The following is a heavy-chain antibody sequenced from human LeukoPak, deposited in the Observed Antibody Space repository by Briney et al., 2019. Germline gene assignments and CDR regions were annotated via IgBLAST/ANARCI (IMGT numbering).Heavy chain of an antibody. CDR2: ISYDGSNK. CDR3: ARGFAGAAGTRDDAFDI. D-gene: IGHD6-13*01. CDR1: GFTFSSYA. J-gene: IGHJ3*02. Sequence: PGGSLRLSCAASGFTFSSYAMHWVRQAPGKGLEWVAVISYDGSNKYYADSVKGRFTISRDNSKNTLYLQMNSLRAEDTAVYYCARGFAGAAGTRDDAFDIWGQGTMVTVSS. V-gene: IGHV3-30-3*01.